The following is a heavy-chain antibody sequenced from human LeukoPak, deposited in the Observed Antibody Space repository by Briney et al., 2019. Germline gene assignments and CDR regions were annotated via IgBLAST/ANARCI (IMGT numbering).Heavy chain of an antibody. CDR3: AREVLSGYDYFDY. D-gene: IGHD5-12*01. V-gene: IGHV4-34*01. CDR1: GGSFSGYY. Sequence: SETLSLTCAVYGGSFSGYYWSWIRQPPGKGLEWIGEINHSGSTNYNPSLKSRVTISVDTSKNQFSLKLSSVTAADTAVYYCAREVLSGYDYFDYWDQGTLVTVSS. J-gene: IGHJ4*02. CDR2: INHSGST.